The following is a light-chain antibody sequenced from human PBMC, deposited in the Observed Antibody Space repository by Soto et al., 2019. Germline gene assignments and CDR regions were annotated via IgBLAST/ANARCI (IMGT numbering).Light chain of an antibody. CDR1: SSDVGGYNY. V-gene: IGLV2-8*01. CDR3: SSSAGSNIVV. Sequence: QSALTQPPSASGSPGQSVTISCTGTSSDVGGYNYVSWYQQHPGKAPKLMIYEVSKRPSGVPDRFSGSKSGNTASLTVSGLQAEDEADYYCSSSAGSNIVVFGGGTQLTVL. CDR2: EVS. J-gene: IGLJ2*01.